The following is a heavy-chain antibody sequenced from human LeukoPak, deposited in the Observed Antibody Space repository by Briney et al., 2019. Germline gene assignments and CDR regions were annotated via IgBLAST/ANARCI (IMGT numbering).Heavy chain of an antibody. CDR3: ARGPQDYYGSGSYDY. V-gene: IGHV4-34*01. CDR1: GGSFSGYY. CDR2: INHSGST. Sequence: PSETLSLTCAVYGGSFSGYYWSWIRQPPGKGLEWIGEINHSGSTNYNPSLKSRVTISVDTSKNQFSLKLSSVTAADTAVYYCARGPQDYYGSGSYDYWGQGTLVTVSS. J-gene: IGHJ4*02. D-gene: IGHD3-10*01.